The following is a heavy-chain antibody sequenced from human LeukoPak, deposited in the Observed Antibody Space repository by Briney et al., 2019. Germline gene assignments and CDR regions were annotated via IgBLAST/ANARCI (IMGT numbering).Heavy chain of an antibody. CDR2: INHSGST. J-gene: IGHJ4*02. CDR1: GGSFSGYY. Sequence: SETLSLTCAVYGGSFSGYYWSWIRQPPGKGLEWIGEINHSGSTNYNPSLKSRVTISVDTSKNQFSLKLSSVTAADTAVYYCARVKGTYYYGSGSYYNVKNYFDYWGQGTLVTVSS. D-gene: IGHD3-10*01. V-gene: IGHV4-34*01. CDR3: ARVKGTYYYGSGSYYNVKNYFDY.